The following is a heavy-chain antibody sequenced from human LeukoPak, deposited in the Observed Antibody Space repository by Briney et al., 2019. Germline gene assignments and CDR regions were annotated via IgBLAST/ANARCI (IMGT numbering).Heavy chain of an antibody. CDR3: ARGWGGNIDQ. D-gene: IGHD3-16*01. CDR2: TNYRARWYT. CDR1: GDSVSSNSAA. J-gene: IGHJ5*02. Sequence: SQTLSPTCAISGDSVSSNSAAWNWIRQSPSRGLEWLGRTNYRARWYTYYAVSVKGRITINSDTSKNQFSLQLNSVTPEDTAVYYCARGWGGNIDQWGQGALVTVSS. V-gene: IGHV6-1*01.